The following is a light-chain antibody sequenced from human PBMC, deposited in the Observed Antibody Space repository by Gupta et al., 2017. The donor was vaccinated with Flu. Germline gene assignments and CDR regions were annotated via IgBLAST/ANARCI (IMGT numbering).Light chain of an antibody. CDR1: SSNIGTKY. CDR3: GTWDGRLNSGL. V-gene: IGLV1-51*01. Sequence: QSVLPQPPSVSAAPGQKVTISCSGSSSNIGTKYVCWYQQLPGRAPKLLIYDTNQRPSGIPDRFSGSKSGTSATLGITGLQTGDEADYYCGTWDGRLNSGLFGGGTRLTVL. CDR2: DTN. J-gene: IGLJ3*02.